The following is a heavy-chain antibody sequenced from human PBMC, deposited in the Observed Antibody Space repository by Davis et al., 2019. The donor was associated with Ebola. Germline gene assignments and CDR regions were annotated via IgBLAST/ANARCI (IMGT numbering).Heavy chain of an antibody. CDR3: ARGGGPLNPYYYYGMDV. D-gene: IGHD4-23*01. CDR1: GYTFTSYV. CDR2: INAGNGNT. Sequence: ASVKVSCKASGYTFTSYVMHWVRQAPGQRLEWMGWINAGNGNTKYSQKFQGRVTITRDTSASTAYMELSSLRSEDTAVYYCARGGGPLNPYYYYGMDVWGQGTTVTVSS. J-gene: IGHJ6*02. V-gene: IGHV1-3*01.